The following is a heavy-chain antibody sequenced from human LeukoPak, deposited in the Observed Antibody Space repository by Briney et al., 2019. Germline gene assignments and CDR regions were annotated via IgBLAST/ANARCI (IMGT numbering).Heavy chain of an antibody. Sequence: GGSLRLSCAASGFTFDDYAMHWVRQAPGKGLEWVSGISWNSGSIGYADSVKGRFTISRDNAKNSLYLQMNSLRAEDTAVYYCARGRQGIAAAGFDAFDIWGQGTMVTVSS. CDR2: ISWNSGSI. V-gene: IGHV3-9*01. D-gene: IGHD6-13*01. J-gene: IGHJ3*02. CDR3: ARGRQGIAAAGFDAFDI. CDR1: GFTFDDYA.